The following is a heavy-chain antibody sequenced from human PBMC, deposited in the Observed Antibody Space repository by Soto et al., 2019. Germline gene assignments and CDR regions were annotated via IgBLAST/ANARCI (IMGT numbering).Heavy chain of an antibody. D-gene: IGHD3-10*01. J-gene: IGHJ6*02. V-gene: IGHV3-21*01. CDR1: GFSFSSYS. CDR3: ARDRAAEYYYYYGMDV. CDR2: ISSRSGYT. Sequence: GGSLRLSCAASGFSFSSYSMNWVRQAPGKGLAWVSSISSRSGYTYYADSVKGRFTISRDNAKNSLYLQMNSLRAEDTAVYYCARDRAAEYYYYYGMDVWGQGTTVTVSS.